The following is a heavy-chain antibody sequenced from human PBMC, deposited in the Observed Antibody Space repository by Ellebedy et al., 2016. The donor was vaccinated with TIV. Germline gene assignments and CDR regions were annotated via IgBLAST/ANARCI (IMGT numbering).Heavy chain of an antibody. Sequence: MPSETLSLTCSVSGGSVSSTRYYWAWIRQPPGKGLEWIGSIYYSGSAYYNPSLKSRVTVSVDTSKNQFSLNLSSVTAADTAVYYCARDQALPRGRFDTWGQGTLVTVSS. CDR3: ARDQALPRGRFDT. J-gene: IGHJ5*02. CDR1: GGSVSSTRYY. CDR2: IYYSGSA. V-gene: IGHV4-39*07.